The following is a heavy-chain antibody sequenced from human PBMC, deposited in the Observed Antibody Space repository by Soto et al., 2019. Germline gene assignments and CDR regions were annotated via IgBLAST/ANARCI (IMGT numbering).Heavy chain of an antibody. CDR2: ISGSGRGAATFYP. CDR1: GFTFTNYA. D-gene: IGHD6-6*01. V-gene: IGHV3-23*01. Sequence: GGSLRLSCAASGFTFTNYAMSWVRQAPGKGLEWVSTISGSGRGAATFYPYYADSVKGRFTISRDNAKNSLYLQMNSLRAEDTAVYYCARDGEYSSSSVYFDYWGQGTLVTVSS. CDR3: ARDGEYSSSSVYFDY. J-gene: IGHJ4*02.